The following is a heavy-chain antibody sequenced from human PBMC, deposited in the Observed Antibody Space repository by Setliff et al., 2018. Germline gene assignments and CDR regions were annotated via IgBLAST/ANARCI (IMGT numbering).Heavy chain of an antibody. Sequence: GPVQVSCKASGYTFTSYGISWVRQAPGQGLEWMGWISTYNGNTNYAQKLQGRVTMTTDTSTSTAYMELRSLRSDDTAVYYCARTYCGGDCYPSPFDYWGQGTLVTVSS. J-gene: IGHJ4*02. CDR2: ISTYNGNT. V-gene: IGHV1-18*01. CDR1: GYTFTSYG. CDR3: ARTYCGGDCYPSPFDY. D-gene: IGHD2-21*02.